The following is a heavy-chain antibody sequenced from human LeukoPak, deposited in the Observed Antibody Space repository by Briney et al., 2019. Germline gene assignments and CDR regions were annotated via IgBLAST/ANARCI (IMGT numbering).Heavy chain of an antibody. CDR1: GYTFTGYY. V-gene: IGHV1-2*02. D-gene: IGHD3-16*02. Sequence: GASVRVSCKASGYTFTGYYIHWVRQAPGQGLEWMGWINPNSGGTNYAQKFQGRVTMTRDTSIRTAYMELSRLRSDDTAVYYCARGGRLRLGELSLNWGQGTLVTVSS. J-gene: IGHJ4*02. CDR2: INPNSGGT. CDR3: ARGGRLRLGELSLN.